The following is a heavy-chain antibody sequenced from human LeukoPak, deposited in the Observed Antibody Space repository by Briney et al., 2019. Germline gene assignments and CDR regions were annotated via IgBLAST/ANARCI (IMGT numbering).Heavy chain of an antibody. Sequence: PSETLSLTCTVSGGSISSGDYYWGWLRQPPGKGLEGIGSIYHSGSTYYNPSLKSRFTISVDTSKNQFSLKLSSVTAADTAVYYCARLYYDSSGYYTWFDPWGQGTLVTVSS. CDR2: IYHSGST. V-gene: IGHV4-39*07. J-gene: IGHJ5*02. D-gene: IGHD3-22*01. CDR3: ARLYYDSSGYYTWFDP. CDR1: GGSISSGDYY.